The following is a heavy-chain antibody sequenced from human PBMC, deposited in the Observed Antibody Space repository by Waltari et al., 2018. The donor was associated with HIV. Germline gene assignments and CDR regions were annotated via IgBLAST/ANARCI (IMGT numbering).Heavy chain of an antibody. V-gene: IGHV1-2*06. CDR3: ARDSYYYDSSGFFPDF. D-gene: IGHD3-22*01. Sequence: QVQVVKSGDEVKKLGYPVIVSCKASGYTFSAYHMHWVRQAPGQGLEWMGRINLNSGDTNYGQKFQGRVTMTRDTSISTAYMELSRLRSDDTAVYYCARDSYYYDSSGFFPDFWGQGTLVTVSS. J-gene: IGHJ4*02. CDR1: GYTFSAYH. CDR2: INLNSGDT.